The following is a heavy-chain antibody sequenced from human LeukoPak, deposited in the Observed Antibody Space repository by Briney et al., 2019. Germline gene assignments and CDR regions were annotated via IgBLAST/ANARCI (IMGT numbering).Heavy chain of an antibody. V-gene: IGHV1-46*01. CDR2: INPSGGST. Sequence: ASVKVSCKASGYTFTSYYMHWVRQAPGQGLEWMGIINPSGGSTSYAQKFQGRVTMTRDMSTSTVYMELSSLRSEDTAVYYCARADCSSTSCYSITPDYWGQGTLVTVSS. CDR3: ARADCSSTSCYSITPDY. CDR1: GYTFTSYY. D-gene: IGHD2-2*01. J-gene: IGHJ4*02.